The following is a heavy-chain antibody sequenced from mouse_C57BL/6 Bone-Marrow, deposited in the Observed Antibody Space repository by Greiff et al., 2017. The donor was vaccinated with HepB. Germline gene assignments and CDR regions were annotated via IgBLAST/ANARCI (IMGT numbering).Heavy chain of an antibody. Sequence: QVQLQQSGAELVRPGTSVKVSCKASGYAFTNYLIEWVKQRPGQGLEWIGLINPGSGGTNYNEKFKGKATLTADKSSSTAYMQLSSLTSEDSAVYFCARDDYDAMDYWGQGTSVTVSS. J-gene: IGHJ4*01. CDR2: INPGSGGT. CDR1: GYAFTNYL. V-gene: IGHV1-54*01. CDR3: ARDDYDAMDY.